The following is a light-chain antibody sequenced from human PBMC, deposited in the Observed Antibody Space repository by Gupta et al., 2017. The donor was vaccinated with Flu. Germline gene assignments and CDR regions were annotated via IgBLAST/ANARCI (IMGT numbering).Light chain of an antibody. CDR2: AAS. J-gene: IGKJ2*01. Sequence: GDRVTSTCRASQNIRNYINWYQQKPGKAPKLLIYAASNLQRGVPSRFSGSGSGTDFTFTISSLQPEDFATYYCQQCYSSPYTFGQGTKLEIK. CDR3: QQCYSSPYT. CDR1: QNIRNY. V-gene: IGKV1-39*01.